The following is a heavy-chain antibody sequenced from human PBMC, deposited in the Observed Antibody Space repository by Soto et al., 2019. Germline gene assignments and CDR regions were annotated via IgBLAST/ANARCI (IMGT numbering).Heavy chain of an antibody. Sequence: PGGSLRLSCAASGFTFGSYGMHWVRQAPGKGLEWVAVISYDGSNKYYADSVKGRFTISRDNSKNTLYLQMNSLRAEDTAVYYCAKGYYDSSGYYSGFFDYWGQGTLVTVSS. J-gene: IGHJ4*02. CDR2: ISYDGSNK. D-gene: IGHD3-22*01. CDR3: AKGYYDSSGYYSGFFDY. CDR1: GFTFGSYG. V-gene: IGHV3-30*18.